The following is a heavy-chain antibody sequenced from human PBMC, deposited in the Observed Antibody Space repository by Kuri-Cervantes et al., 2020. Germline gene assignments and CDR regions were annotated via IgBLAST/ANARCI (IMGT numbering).Heavy chain of an antibody. V-gene: IGHV1-8*02. Sequence: ASVKVSCKASGYTFTSYGISWVRQAPGQGLEWMGWINPNSGNRVSAQKFQGRLSMTRNTSISTAYMELSSLTSEDTAVYFCARGAVLDFWSGHYVNWFDPWGQGTLVTVSS. J-gene: IGHJ5*02. CDR3: ARGAVLDFWSGHYVNWFDP. CDR2: INPNSGNR. D-gene: IGHD3-3*01. CDR1: GYTFTSYG.